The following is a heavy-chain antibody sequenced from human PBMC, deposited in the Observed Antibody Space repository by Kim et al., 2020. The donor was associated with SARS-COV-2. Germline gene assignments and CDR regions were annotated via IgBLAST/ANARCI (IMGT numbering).Heavy chain of an antibody. D-gene: IGHD4-4*01. Sequence: GGSLRLSCAASGFIFRNYSMNWVRQAPGKGPEWVSGISTSGSATYYADSVKGRFTISRDNSRNTLYLQMNSLRAEDTAIYYCAKPPPDYTNYRRYGVDVRGQGTTVTVSS. CDR3: AKPPPDYTNYRRYGVDV. CDR2: ISTSGSAT. J-gene: IGHJ6*02. CDR1: GFIFRNYS. V-gene: IGHV3-23*01.